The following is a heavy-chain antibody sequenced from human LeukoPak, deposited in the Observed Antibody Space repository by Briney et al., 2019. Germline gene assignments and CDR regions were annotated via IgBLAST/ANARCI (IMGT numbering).Heavy chain of an antibody. J-gene: IGHJ5*02. CDR1: GFSFSSYW. CDR3: AKDPIGDFWSGYL. CDR2: IKQDGSEK. V-gene: IGHV3-7*01. Sequence: PGGSLRLSCAASGFSFSSYWMTWVRQAPGKGLEWVANIKQDGSEKYYVDSVKGRFTSSRDNAKNSLYLQMNSLRAEDTAVYYCAKDPIGDFWSGYLWGQGTLVTVSS. D-gene: IGHD3-3*01.